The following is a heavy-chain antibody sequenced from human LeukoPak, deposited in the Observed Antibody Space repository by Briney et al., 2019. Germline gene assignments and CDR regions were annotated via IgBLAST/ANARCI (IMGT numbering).Heavy chain of an antibody. CDR3: ARNGIVVVPAAMIYYYGMDV. CDR1: GGTFSSYA. Sequence: GASVKVSCKASGGTFSSYAINWVRQATGQGLEWMGWTNPNSGNTGYAQKFQGRVTMTRNTSISTAYMELSSLRSEDTAVYYCARNGIVVVPAAMIYYYGMDVWGQGTTVTVSS. D-gene: IGHD2-2*01. J-gene: IGHJ6*02. CDR2: TNPNSGNT. V-gene: IGHV1-8*02.